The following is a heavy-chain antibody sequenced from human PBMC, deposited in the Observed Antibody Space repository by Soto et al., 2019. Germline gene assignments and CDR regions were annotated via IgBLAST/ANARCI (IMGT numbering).Heavy chain of an antibody. J-gene: IGHJ4*02. D-gene: IGHD3-3*01. CDR1: GYTFTSYY. CDR3: ARKSMYDFWSGYGFDY. V-gene: IGHV1-46*01. CDR2: INPSGGST. Sequence: QVQLVQSGAEVKKPGASVKVSCKASGYTFTSYYMHWVRQAPGQGLEWMGIINPSGGSTSYAQKFQGRVTMTRDTSTSKVYMELSSLRSEDTAVYYCARKSMYDFWSGYGFDYWGRGTLFTVSS.